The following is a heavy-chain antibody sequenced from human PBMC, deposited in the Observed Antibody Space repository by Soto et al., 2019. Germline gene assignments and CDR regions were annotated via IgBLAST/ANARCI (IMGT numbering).Heavy chain of an antibody. CDR2: INHSGST. CDR3: ARGRRHIAAAVDY. J-gene: IGHJ4*02. V-gene: IGHV4-34*01. CDR1: GGSFSGYY. Sequence: SETLSLTCAVYGGSFSGYYWSWIRQPPGKGLEWIGEINHSGSTNCNPSLKSRVTISVDTSKNQFSLKLSSMTAADTAVYYCARGRRHIAAAVDYWGQGTLVTVSS. D-gene: IGHD6-13*01.